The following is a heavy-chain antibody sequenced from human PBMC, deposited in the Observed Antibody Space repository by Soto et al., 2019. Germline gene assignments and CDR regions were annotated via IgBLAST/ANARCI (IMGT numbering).Heavy chain of an antibody. CDR1: GGSISSCGYS. D-gene: IGHD2-15*01. V-gene: IGHV4-30-2*01. Sequence: QLQLQESGSGLVKPSQTLSLTCAVSGGSISSCGYSWSWIRQPPGKGLEWIGYIYHRSTYYNQSLKSRVTISVDRSKNQFSLKLSSVTAADTAVYYCARGQVVAAQHWRQGTLVTVSS. J-gene: IGHJ4*02. CDR3: ARGQVVAAQH. CDR2: IYHRST.